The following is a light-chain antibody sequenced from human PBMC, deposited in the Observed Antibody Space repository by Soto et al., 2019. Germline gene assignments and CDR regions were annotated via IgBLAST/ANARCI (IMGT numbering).Light chain of an antibody. V-gene: IGKV3-15*01. CDR3: QQYNEWPIT. CDR1: QSVSSY. Sequence: EIVLTQSPATLSLSPGERATLSCRASQSVSSYLNWYQQKPGLAPRLLIYDASSRATGISGSFSGSGSGTEFTLTITSLQSEDFAVYYCQQYNEWPITFGQGTRLEIK. J-gene: IGKJ5*01. CDR2: DAS.